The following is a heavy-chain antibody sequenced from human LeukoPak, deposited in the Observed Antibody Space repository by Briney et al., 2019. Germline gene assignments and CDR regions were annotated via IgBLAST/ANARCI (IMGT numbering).Heavy chain of an antibody. CDR1: GFTFGDYA. D-gene: IGHD1-26*01. V-gene: IGHV3-49*03. CDR2: IRSKAYGGTT. CDR3: TRDKGWEVLVYFDY. Sequence: GRSLRLSCTASGFTFGDYAMSWFRQAPGKGLEWVGFIRSKAYGGTTEYAASVKGRFTISRDDSKSIAYLRMNSLKTEDTAVYYCTRDKGWEVLVYFDYWGQGTLVTVSS. J-gene: IGHJ4*02.